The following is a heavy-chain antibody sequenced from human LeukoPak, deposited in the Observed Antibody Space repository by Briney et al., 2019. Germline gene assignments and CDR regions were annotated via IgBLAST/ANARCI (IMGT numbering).Heavy chain of an antibody. V-gene: IGHV3-21*01. Sequence: GGSLRLSCAASGFTFSSYSMNWVRQAPGKGLEWVSSISSSSSYIYYADSVKGRFTISRDNAKKSLYLQMNSLRAEDTAVYSCARDRGHPGGYYASSGYSPFDYWGQGTLVTVSS. J-gene: IGHJ4*02. CDR3: ARDRGHPGGYYASSGYSPFDY. D-gene: IGHD3-22*01. CDR1: GFTFSSYS. CDR2: ISSSSSYI.